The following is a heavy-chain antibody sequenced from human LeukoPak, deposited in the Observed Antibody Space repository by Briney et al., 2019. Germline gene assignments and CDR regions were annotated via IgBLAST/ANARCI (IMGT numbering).Heavy chain of an antibody. J-gene: IGHJ4*02. V-gene: IGHV3-30*07. D-gene: IGHD1-26*01. Sequence: GGSLRLSCAASGFTFSTYAIHWVRQAPGKGLEWVAVISYDGTNKNYADSVKGRFTISRDNSKNTLYLQMNSLRAEDTAVYYCAKDAQRGSYSPHNFDYWGQGTLVTVSS. CDR2: ISYDGTNK. CDR3: AKDAQRGSYSPHNFDY. CDR1: GFTFSTYA.